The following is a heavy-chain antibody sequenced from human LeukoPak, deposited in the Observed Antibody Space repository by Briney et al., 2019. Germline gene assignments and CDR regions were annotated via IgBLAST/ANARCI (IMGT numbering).Heavy chain of an antibody. V-gene: IGHV4-34*01. CDR1: GGSFSGYY. Sequence: SGTLSLTCAVYGGSFSGYYWSWIRQPPGKGLEWIGEINHSGSTNYNPSLKSRVTISVDTSKSQFSLKLSSVTAADTAVYYCAPPWGEPDYWGQGTLVTVSS. J-gene: IGHJ4*02. CDR2: INHSGST. CDR3: APPWGEPDY. D-gene: IGHD7-27*01.